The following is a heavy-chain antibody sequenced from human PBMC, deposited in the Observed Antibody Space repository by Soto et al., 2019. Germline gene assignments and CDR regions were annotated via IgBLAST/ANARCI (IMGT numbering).Heavy chain of an antibody. D-gene: IGHD3-22*01. Sequence: SSETLSLTCTVSDGSISNFYWSWIRQPPGKGLEWIGYISSSGNTNYNPSLKSRVPISVDTSKNLFSLNLTSVTAADTAVYYCARAPMVLTRSYFDSWGQGTPVTVSS. V-gene: IGHV4-59*01. CDR2: ISSSGNT. J-gene: IGHJ4*02. CDR3: ARAPMVLTRSYFDS. CDR1: DGSISNFY.